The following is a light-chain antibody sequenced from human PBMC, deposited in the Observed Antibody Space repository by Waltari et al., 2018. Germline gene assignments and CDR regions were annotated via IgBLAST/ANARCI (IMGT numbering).Light chain of an antibody. CDR2: DAS. CDR1: QSIGNN. J-gene: IGKJ4*01. V-gene: IGKV3-15*01. Sequence: IVMTQSPSPVSFSPGERAPLSCTATQSIGNNLAWYQQRPGPAPRLLIYDASTRPTGVSGRFTGSGSGTEFSLTISGLQTEDFAFYYCQQYSDGTPWTFGEGTKVEI. CDR3: QQYSDGTPWT.